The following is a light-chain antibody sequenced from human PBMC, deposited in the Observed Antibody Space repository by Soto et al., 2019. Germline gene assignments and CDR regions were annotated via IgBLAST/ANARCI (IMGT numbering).Light chain of an antibody. Sequence: VLTQSPGTLSLAPGERATLSCRASQSVSSNHLAWYQQKPGQAPRLLIYGASTRATGIPARFSGSGSGTEFTLTISSLQSEDFAVYYCQQYNNWWTFGQGTKVDIK. CDR2: GAS. J-gene: IGKJ1*01. CDR3: QQYNNWWT. V-gene: IGKV3-15*01. CDR1: QSVSSN.